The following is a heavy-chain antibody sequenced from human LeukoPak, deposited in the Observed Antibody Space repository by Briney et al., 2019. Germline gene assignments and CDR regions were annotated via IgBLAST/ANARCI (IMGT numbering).Heavy chain of an antibody. CDR1: GFTFSTYT. CDR3: ARDRSGSPVYFDY. CDR2: ISYDVTKK. J-gene: IGHJ4*02. D-gene: IGHD1-26*01. Sequence: GGSLRLSCAASGFTFSTYTMHWVRQTPGKGLEWVSLISYDVTKKYYADSVKGRFTISRDNSRNTLYLQMNSLRAEDTALSYCARDRSGSPVYFDYWGQGTLVTVSS. V-gene: IGHV3-30*04.